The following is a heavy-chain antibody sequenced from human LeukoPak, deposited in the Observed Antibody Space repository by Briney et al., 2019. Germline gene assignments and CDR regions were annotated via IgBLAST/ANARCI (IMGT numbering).Heavy chain of an antibody. J-gene: IGHJ4*02. CDR1: GFTFSNSW. CDR3: ARDYASGSYVDY. D-gene: IGHD3-10*01. CDR2: IKHDGSEK. V-gene: IGHV3-7*01. Sequence: GGSLRLSCAASGFTFSNSWMSWVRQAPGKGLEWVANIKHDGSEKYYVDSVEGRFTISRDNAKNSLYLQVNSLRAEDTAVYYCARDYASGSYVDYWGQGALVTVSS.